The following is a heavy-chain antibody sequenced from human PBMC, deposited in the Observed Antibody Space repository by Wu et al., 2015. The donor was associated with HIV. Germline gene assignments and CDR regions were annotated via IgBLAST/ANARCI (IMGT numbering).Heavy chain of an antibody. Sequence: QVQLVQSGAEVKKPGASVRVSCKASGYSFSAYYIHWVRQAPEEGLDWMGSVNPVTGGTNFGQKFQGRVTLTRDTSISTAYMELSRLRSDDTAVYYCATDRFYAADCVIAFAFGYVGQGSLITVSS. J-gene: IGHJ4*02. CDR2: VNPVTGGT. CDR1: GYSFSAYY. V-gene: IGHV1-2*02. D-gene: IGHD2-21*01. CDR3: ATDRFYAADCVIAFAFGY.